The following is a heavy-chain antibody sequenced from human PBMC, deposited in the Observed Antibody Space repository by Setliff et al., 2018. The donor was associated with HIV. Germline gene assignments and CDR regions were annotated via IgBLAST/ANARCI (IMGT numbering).Heavy chain of an antibody. D-gene: IGHD2-21*01. Sequence: PGGSLRLSCAASGFTFRIYAMSWVRQAPGKGLEWVSTIGNSGDSTYYADSVEGRFTISRDNGKNSLFLQMNSLRGEDTAVYYCARDAHGGNSPSFDIWGQGTMVTVSS. CDR1: GFTFRIYA. J-gene: IGHJ3*02. CDR3: ARDAHGGNSPSFDI. V-gene: IGHV3-23*01. CDR2: IGNSGDST.